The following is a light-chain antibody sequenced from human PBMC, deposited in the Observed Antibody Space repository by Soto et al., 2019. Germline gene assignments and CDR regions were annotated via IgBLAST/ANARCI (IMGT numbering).Light chain of an antibody. CDR1: QGLSNF. V-gene: IGKV1-27*01. Sequence: DIQMTQSPSSLSASVGDRFXITXXASQGLSNFLAWYQQQPGKVPNLLIYVASTLQSGVPSRFSGSGSGTDFTLTISSLQPEDVATYYCQKYDSSPFTFGPGTKVDI. J-gene: IGKJ3*01. CDR3: QKYDSSPFT. CDR2: VAS.